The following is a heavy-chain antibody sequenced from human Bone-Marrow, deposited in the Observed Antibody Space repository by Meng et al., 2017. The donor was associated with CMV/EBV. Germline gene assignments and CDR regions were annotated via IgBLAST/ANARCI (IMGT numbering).Heavy chain of an antibody. V-gene: IGHV4-38-2*02. CDR1: DSSVFSDHF. CDR2: IADTRVT. J-gene: IGHJ3*02. Sequence: SETLSLTCTVSDSSVFSDHFWAWIRQPPEKRPEWIGSIADTRVTYYSPSLQSRLTVSVDTSKKQVSLTLTSVTAADTAVYYCAREARAPYFDMWGQGTMVTVSS. CDR3: AREARAPYFDM.